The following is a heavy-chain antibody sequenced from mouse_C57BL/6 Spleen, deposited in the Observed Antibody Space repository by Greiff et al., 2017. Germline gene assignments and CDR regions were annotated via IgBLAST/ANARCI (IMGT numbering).Heavy chain of an antibody. CDR3: AKGGYDGYFDY. CDR2: INPNNGGT. J-gene: IGHJ2*01. V-gene: IGHV1-22*01. Sequence: VQLQQSGPELVKPGASVKMSCKASGYTFTDYNMHWVKQSHGKSLEWIGYINPNNGGTSYNQKFKGKATLTVTKSSSTAYMELRSLTSEDSAVYYCAKGGYDGYFDYWGQGTTLTVSS. CDR1: GYTFTDYN. D-gene: IGHD2-2*01.